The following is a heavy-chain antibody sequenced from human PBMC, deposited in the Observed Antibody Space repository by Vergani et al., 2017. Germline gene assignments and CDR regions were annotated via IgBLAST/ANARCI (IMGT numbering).Heavy chain of an antibody. Sequence: QESGPGLVKASVTLSLTCTVSGDSIISRSYYWGWIRQPPGKGLEWIGNIYNSGNGDSSSSLKSRVTISADTSKNQFSMRLTSVTAADTAVYYCASGKYYSDSTSHFRGGYFDVWGRGTLVTVPS. CDR3: ASGKYYSDSTSHFRGGYFDV. CDR1: GDSIISRSYY. J-gene: IGHJ2*01. V-gene: IGHV4-39*01. CDR2: IYNSGNG. D-gene: IGHD3-16*01.